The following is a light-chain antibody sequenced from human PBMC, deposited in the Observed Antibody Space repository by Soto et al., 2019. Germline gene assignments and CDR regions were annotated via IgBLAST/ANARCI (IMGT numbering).Light chain of an antibody. Sequence: QSVLTQPPSVSGAPGQRVTISCTGSSSNIGARYDVHWYQQLPGTAPKLLIYGNSNRPSGVPDRFSGSKSGTSASLAITGLQAEDEADYYCQSYDSSLSGRDVFGPGTKVTVL. CDR2: GNS. CDR3: QSYDSSLSGRDV. V-gene: IGLV1-40*01. J-gene: IGLJ1*01. CDR1: SSNIGARYD.